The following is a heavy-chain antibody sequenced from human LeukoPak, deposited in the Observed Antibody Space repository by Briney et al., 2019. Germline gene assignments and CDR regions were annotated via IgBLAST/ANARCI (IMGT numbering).Heavy chain of an antibody. J-gene: IGHJ3*02. V-gene: IGHV1-2*04. D-gene: IGHD2-2*01. CDR1: GGTFSSYA. CDR3: AREFSGYCSSTSCPGDAFDI. CDR2: INPNSGGT. Sequence: ASVKVSCKASGGTFSSYAISWVRQAPGQGLEWMGWINPNSGGTNYAQKFQGWVTMTRDTSISTAYMELSRLRSDDTAVYYCAREFSGYCSSTSCPGDAFDIWGQGTMVTVSS.